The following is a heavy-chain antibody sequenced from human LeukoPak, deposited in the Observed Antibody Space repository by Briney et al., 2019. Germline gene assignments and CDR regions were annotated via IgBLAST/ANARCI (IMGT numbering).Heavy chain of an antibody. D-gene: IGHD2-2*01. J-gene: IGHJ4*02. CDR1: GFTFSSYW. CDR2: ISASGGNT. V-gene: IGHV3-23*01. Sequence: GGSLRLSCAASGFTFSSYWMSWVRQAPGKGLEWVSTISASGGNTYYSDSVKGRFTISRDNSQNTLYLQMNSLRVEDTAVYFCAKDKHYCSSSSCYLYYFDYWGQGALVTVSS. CDR3: AKDKHYCSSSSCYLYYFDY.